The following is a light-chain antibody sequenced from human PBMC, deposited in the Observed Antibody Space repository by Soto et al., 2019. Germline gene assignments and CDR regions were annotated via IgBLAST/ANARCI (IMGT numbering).Light chain of an antibody. J-gene: IGLJ1*01. CDR3: SSYAGSNLGV. CDR2: DVS. CDR1: SSDVGGYKL. Sequence: QSVLTQPPSASGSPGQSVTISCTGTSSDVGGYKLVSWYQQHPGKAPKMIIYDVSQRPSGVPDRFSGSKSGNTASLTVSGLQAEDEADYYCSSYAGSNLGVFGTGTKVTVL. V-gene: IGLV2-8*01.